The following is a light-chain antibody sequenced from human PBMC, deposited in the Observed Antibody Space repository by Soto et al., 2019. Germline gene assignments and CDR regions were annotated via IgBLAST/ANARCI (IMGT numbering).Light chain of an antibody. J-gene: IGKJ1*01. CDR2: DAS. CDR3: QQRSNWPWT. V-gene: IGKV3-11*01. Sequence: EIVMTQSPATLSLSPGERATLSCSASQSVSSYLAWYQQKPGQAPRLLIYDASNRATGIPARFSGSGSGTDFTLTICSLEPEDFAVYYCQQRSNWPWTFGRGTKVE. CDR1: QSVSSY.